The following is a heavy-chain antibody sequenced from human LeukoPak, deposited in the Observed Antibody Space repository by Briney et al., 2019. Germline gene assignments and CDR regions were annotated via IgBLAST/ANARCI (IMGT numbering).Heavy chain of an antibody. CDR2: IYDSGST. V-gene: IGHV4-59*01. CDR3: ARGGGSGYSYG. J-gene: IGHJ4*02. CDR1: GGSISSYY. Sequence: SETLSLTCTVSGGSISSYYWSWIRQPPGKGLEWIGYIYDSGSTNYNPSLKSRVTISVDTSKNQFSLKLTSVTAADTAVYYCARGGGSGYSYGWGQGTLVTVSS. D-gene: IGHD5-18*01.